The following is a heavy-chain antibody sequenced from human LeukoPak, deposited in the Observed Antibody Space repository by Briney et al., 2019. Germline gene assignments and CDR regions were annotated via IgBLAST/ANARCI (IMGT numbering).Heavy chain of an antibody. CDR1: GFTFSSYA. Sequence: GGSLRLSCAASGFTFSSYAMSWVRQAPGKGLEWASAISGSGGSTYYADSVKGRFTISRDNSKNTLYLQMNSLRAEDTAVYYCAKNYDFWSGYSNWFDPWGQGTLVTVSS. V-gene: IGHV3-23*01. CDR2: ISGSGGST. D-gene: IGHD3-3*01. CDR3: AKNYDFWSGYSNWFDP. J-gene: IGHJ5*02.